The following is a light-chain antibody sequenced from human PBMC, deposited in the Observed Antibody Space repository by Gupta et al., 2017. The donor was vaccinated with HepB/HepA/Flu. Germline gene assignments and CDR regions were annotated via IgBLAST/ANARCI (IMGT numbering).Light chain of an antibody. CDR2: DAS. Sequence: EIVLTQSPVTLSLSPGERATLPCRASQSISSYLAWYQQRPGQAPRLLIYDASNMATGIPARFSGSGSGTDFTLTISGLEPGDFAVYFCQQRSNWPLTFGGGTKVEIK. V-gene: IGKV3-11*01. J-gene: IGKJ4*01. CDR3: QQRSNWPLT. CDR1: QSISSY.